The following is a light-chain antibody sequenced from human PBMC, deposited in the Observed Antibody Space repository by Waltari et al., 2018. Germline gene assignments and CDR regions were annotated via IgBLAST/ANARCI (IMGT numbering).Light chain of an antibody. Sequence: DIVMTQYPDSLAVSLGERATINCKSSQSVLYSSNNKNYLAWYQQKPGQTPKLLIYCASTRESGVPDRFSGSGSGTDFTLTISSLQAEDVAVYYCQQYYSTPWTFGQGTKVEIK. CDR2: CAS. CDR1: QSVLYSSNNKNY. J-gene: IGKJ1*01. CDR3: QQYYSTPWT. V-gene: IGKV4-1*01.